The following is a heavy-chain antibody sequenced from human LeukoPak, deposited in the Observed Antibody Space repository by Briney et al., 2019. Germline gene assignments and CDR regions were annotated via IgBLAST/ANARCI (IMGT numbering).Heavy chain of an antibody. D-gene: IGHD5-12*01. J-gene: IGHJ6*03. CDR1: GDSVFSNSAA. CDR2: TYYRSKWYN. Sequence: SQTLSLTCAISGDSVFSNSAAWHWIRQSPSRGLEWLGRTYYRSKWYNDYAVSVKSRMTINPDTSKNQFSLQLNSVTPEDTAVYYCAKGGGYEAQYYYYYLDVWGKGTTVTISS. CDR3: AKGGGYEAQYYYYYLDV. V-gene: IGHV6-1*01.